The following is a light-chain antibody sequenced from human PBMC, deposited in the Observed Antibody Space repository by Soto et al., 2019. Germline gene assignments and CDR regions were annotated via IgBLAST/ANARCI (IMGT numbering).Light chain of an antibody. CDR1: SSDVGGYNY. CDR2: EVS. CDR3: SSYTSSSTV. J-gene: IGLJ1*01. V-gene: IGLV2-14*01. Sequence: QSVLAQPASVSGSPGQSITISCTGTSSDVGGYNYVSWYQQHPGKAPKLMIYEVSNRPSGGSNRFSGSKSGNTASLTISGLQAEDEADYYCSSYTSSSTVFGTGTKVTVL.